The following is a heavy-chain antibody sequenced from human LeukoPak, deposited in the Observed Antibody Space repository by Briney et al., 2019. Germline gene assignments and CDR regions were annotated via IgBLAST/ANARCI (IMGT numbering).Heavy chain of an antibody. CDR3: GSYGGYGVYSDY. CDR1: GGTISGYF. Sequence: SETLSHTCTVSGGTISGYFWTWIRQPPGKGLEWIGYIYYSGSTNYNPSLKSRVTISLDTSKNHFSLNLTSVTAADTAVYYCGSYGGYGVYSDYWGQGTLVTVSS. J-gene: IGHJ4*02. CDR2: IYYSGST. D-gene: IGHD4-17*01. V-gene: IGHV4-59*01.